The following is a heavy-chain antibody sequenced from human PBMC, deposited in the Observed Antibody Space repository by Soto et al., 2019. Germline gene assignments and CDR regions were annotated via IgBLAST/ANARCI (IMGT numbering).Heavy chain of an antibody. V-gene: IGHV3-30-3*01. CDR1: GFTFSSYA. J-gene: IGHJ6*02. CDR2: ISYDGSNK. Sequence: LRLSCAASGFTFSSYAMHWVRQAPGKGLEWVAVISYDGSNKYYADSVKGRFTISRDNSKNTLYLQMNSLRAEDTAVYYCAREFEEWLAYYGMDVWGQGTTVTVSS. CDR3: AREFEEWLAYYGMDV. D-gene: IGHD6-19*01.